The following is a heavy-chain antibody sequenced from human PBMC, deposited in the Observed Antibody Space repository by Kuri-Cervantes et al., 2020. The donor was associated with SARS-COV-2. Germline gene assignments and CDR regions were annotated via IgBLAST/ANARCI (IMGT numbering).Heavy chain of an antibody. CDR1: GGSISSGGYY. CDR2: IYYSGST. J-gene: IGHJ4*02. D-gene: IGHD3-3*01. V-gene: IGHV4-31*01. Sequence: SETLSLTCTVSGGSISSGGYYWSWIRQHPGKGLEWIGYIYYSGSTYYNPSLKSLVTISVDTSKNQFSLKLSSVTAADTAVYYCARRGDNFWSGYYFDYWGQGTLVTVSS. CDR3: ARRGDNFWSGYYFDY.